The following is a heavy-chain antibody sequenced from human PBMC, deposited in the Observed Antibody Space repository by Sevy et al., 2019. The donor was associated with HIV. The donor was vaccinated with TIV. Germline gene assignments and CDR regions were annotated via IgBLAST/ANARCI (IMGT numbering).Heavy chain of an antibody. V-gene: IGHV4-30-4*01. D-gene: IGHD3-9*01. J-gene: IGHJ5*02. CDR1: GGSINNPDYN. CDR3: ARVTGPFDWLDH. Sequence: SETLSLTCTVSGGSINNPDYNWSWIRQSPGKGLEWLGYIYYSGNTYYSPSLRSPISISIDTSKNQFSLTLMSVTAADTAVYFCARVTGPFDWLDHWGQGALVTVSS. CDR2: IYYSGNT.